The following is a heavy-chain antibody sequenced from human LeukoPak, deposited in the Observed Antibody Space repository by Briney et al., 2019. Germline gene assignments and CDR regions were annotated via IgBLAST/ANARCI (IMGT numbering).Heavy chain of an antibody. Sequence: GESPLISCKGSGYFFTSYWIGWVRQLAGKGLEWMGIIYPGDSDTRYSPSFQGQVTISADKSISTAYLQWSSLKASDTAMYYCARPRGGATEIDYWGQGTLVTVSS. V-gene: IGHV5-51*01. CDR1: GYFFTSYW. J-gene: IGHJ4*02. CDR3: ARPRGGATEIDY. CDR2: IYPGDSDT. D-gene: IGHD1-26*01.